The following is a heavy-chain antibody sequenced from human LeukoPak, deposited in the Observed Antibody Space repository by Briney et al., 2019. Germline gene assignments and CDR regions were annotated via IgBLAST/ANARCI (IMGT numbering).Heavy chain of an antibody. CDR3: ARDGKYYDFWSGYFAETSTDGYFDY. J-gene: IGHJ4*02. V-gene: IGHV3-48*01. CDR1: GFTFSNYS. D-gene: IGHD3-3*01. CDR2: IRSSSSTI. Sequence: PGGSLRLSCEASGFTFSNYSMNWVRQAPGKGLEWVSYIRSSSSTIYYADSVKGRFTISRDNAKNSLYLQMNSLRAEDTAVYYCARDGKYYDFWSGYFAETSTDGYFDYWGQGTLVTVSS.